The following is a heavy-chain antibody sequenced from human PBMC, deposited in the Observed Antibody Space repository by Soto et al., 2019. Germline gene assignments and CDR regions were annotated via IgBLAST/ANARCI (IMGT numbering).Heavy chain of an antibody. Sequence: ETLSLTCSVSNYSINSGFFWGWIRQPPGKGLEWIGSIFHTGDTYYNPSLKSRITMSVDTSRNQFSLKLTSLTAADTAVYYCARDTNSLDPWGQGTLVTVSS. D-gene: IGHD3-16*01. V-gene: IGHV4-38-2*02. CDR3: ARDTNSLDP. CDR2: IFHTGDT. CDR1: NYSINSGFF. J-gene: IGHJ5*02.